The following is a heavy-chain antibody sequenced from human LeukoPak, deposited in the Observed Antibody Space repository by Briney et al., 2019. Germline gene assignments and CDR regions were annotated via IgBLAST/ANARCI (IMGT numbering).Heavy chain of an antibody. CDR3: ARGMNSSSWFNFYYYYGMDV. J-gene: IGHJ6*02. Sequence: GASVKVSFKSSGYTFTSYDINWVRQATGQGLEWMGWMNPNSGNTGYAQKFQGRVTMNRNTSISTAYMDLSSLRSEDTAVYYCARGMNSSSWFNFYYYYGMDVWGQGTTVTVSS. CDR1: GYTFTSYD. CDR2: MNPNSGNT. V-gene: IGHV1-8*01. D-gene: IGHD6-13*01.